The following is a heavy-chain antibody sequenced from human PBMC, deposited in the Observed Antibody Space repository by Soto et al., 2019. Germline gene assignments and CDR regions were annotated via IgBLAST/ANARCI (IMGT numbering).Heavy chain of an antibody. CDR1: GGTLRSSSHY. D-gene: IGHD6-19*01. V-gene: IGHV4-39*01. CDR3: ARQAVAVGWFDP. CDR2: IYYSGST. J-gene: IGHJ5*02. Sequence: TLPLPSTVSGGTLRSSSHYWGWIRQHQGKGLEWIGSIYYSGSTYYNPSLKSRVTISVDTSKNQFSLKLSSVTAADTAVYYCARQAVAVGWFDPWGQGTLVTVS.